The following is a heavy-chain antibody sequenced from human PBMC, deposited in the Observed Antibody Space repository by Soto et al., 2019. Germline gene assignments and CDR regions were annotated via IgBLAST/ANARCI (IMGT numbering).Heavy chain of an antibody. V-gene: IGHV1-8*01. CDR3: ARRRHVVGATIAGY. CDR1: GYTFSSYD. J-gene: IGHJ4*02. D-gene: IGHD1-26*01. CDR2: MNPNSGNT. Sequence: QVQLVQSGAEVRNPGASVKVSCKASGYTFSSYDINWVRQATGQGLEWMGWMNPNSGNTGYAHKFQGRVTMTRNTSISTAYMELSSLTSEDTAVYYCARRRHVVGATIAGYWGQGTLVTVSS.